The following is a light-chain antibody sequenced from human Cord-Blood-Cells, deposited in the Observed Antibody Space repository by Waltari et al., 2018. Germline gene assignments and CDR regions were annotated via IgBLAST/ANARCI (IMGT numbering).Light chain of an antibody. V-gene: IGLV1-44*01. CDR3: AAWDDSLNGWV. CDR1: SSNIGSSP. CDR2: SNN. J-gene: IGLJ3*02. Sequence: QSVLTQPPSASGTPGQRVTISCSVSSSNIGSSPVNWYQQPPGTAPKLLIYSNNPRPSGVPDRFSGSKSGTSASLAISGLQSEDEADYYCAAWDDSLNGWVFGGGTKLTVL.